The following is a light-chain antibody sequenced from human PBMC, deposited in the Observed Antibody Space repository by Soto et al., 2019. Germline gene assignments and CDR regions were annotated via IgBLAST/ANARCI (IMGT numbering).Light chain of an antibody. CDR3: AAWHDSLTGYV. Sequence: QSVLTQPPSASGTAGQRVTISCSGSSSNIGTNTVNWYQHLPGSAPKLLIYSGNQRPSGVPDRFSASKSGTSASLAISGLQSGDEADYYCAAWHDSLTGYVFGPGTKVTVL. V-gene: IGLV1-44*01. CDR1: SSNIGTNT. CDR2: SGN. J-gene: IGLJ1*01.